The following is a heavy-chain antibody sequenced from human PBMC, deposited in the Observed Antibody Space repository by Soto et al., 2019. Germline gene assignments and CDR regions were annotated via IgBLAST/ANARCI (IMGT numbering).Heavy chain of an antibody. J-gene: IGHJ4*02. D-gene: IGHD3-10*01. CDR3: ASSYGSGYRAFDY. CDR1: GDTFTFYS. Sequence: QVQLVQSGAEVKKPGSSVRVSCKASGDTFTFYSINWVRQAPGLGLEWMGRINPILSMSNYAQRFQGRVTMXAXXSTSTAYMELSSLRSEDTAMYYCASSYGSGYRAFDYWGQGAWSPSP. CDR2: INPILSMS. V-gene: IGHV1-69*02.